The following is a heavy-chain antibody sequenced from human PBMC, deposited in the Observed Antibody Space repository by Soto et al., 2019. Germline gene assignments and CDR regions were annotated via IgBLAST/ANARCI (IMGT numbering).Heavy chain of an antibody. Sequence: SETLSLTCTVSGGSISSYYWSWIRQPPGKGLEWSGYIYYSGSNNYNPSLKSRVTISVDTSKNQFSLKLSSVTAADTAVYYCARESCSPGGRDVWGQRTRGIVSS. J-gene: IGHJ6*02. CDR1: GGSISSYY. V-gene: IGHV4-59*01. CDR2: IYYSGSN. CDR3: ARESCSPGGRDV. D-gene: IGHD2-15*01.